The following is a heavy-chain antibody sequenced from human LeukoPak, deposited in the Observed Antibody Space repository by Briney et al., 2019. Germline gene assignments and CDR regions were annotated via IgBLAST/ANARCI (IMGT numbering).Heavy chain of an antibody. D-gene: IGHD6-13*01. CDR2: ASGTGGSI. Sequence: GGSLRLSCAASGFTFSSYAMSWIRQAPGKGLEWVSVASGTGGSINYADSVKGRFTISRDNSKSTLFLQMNSLRAEDTAVYYCAKGRQPVVPYFFDFWGQGTLVTVSS. CDR1: GFTFSSYA. CDR3: AKGRQPVVPYFFDF. J-gene: IGHJ4*02. V-gene: IGHV3-23*01.